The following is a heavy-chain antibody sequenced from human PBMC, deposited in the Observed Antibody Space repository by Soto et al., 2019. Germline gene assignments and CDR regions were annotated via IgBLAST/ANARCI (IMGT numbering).Heavy chain of an antibody. CDR1: GYTFTGYY. CDR2: INPNSGGT. Sequence: ASVKVSCKASGYTFTGYYMHWVLQAPGQGLEWMGWINPNSGGTNYAQKFQGRVTMTRDTSISTAYMELSRLRSDDTAVYYCAAGYYDSSGYYFGYWGQGTLVTVSS. J-gene: IGHJ4*02. V-gene: IGHV1-2*02. D-gene: IGHD3-22*01. CDR3: AAGYYDSSGYYFGY.